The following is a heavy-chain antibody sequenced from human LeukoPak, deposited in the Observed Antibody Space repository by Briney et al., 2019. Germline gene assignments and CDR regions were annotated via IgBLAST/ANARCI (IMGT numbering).Heavy chain of an antibody. CDR3: ARVNVLRYFDRLDY. J-gene: IGHJ4*02. V-gene: IGHV3-23*01. CDR1: GFTFSSYA. CDR2: ISGSGGST. D-gene: IGHD3-9*01. Sequence: GGSLRLSCAASGFTFSSYAMSWVRQAPGKGLEWVSAISGSGGSTYYADSVKGRFTISRDNAKNSLYLQMNSLRAEDTAVYYCARVNVLRYFDRLDYWGQGTLVTVSS.